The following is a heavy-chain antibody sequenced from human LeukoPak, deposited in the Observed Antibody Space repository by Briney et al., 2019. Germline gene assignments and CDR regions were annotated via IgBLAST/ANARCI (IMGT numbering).Heavy chain of an antibody. CDR2: INPNSGGT. CDR1: GYTFTGYY. V-gene: IGHV1-2*02. Sequence: GASVKLSCKASGYTFTGYYMHRVRQAPGQGLEWMGWINPNSGGTNYAQKFQGRVTMTRGTSISTAYMELSRLRSDDTAVYYCARAGLTFDDAFDIWGQGTMVTVSS. D-gene: IGHD4/OR15-4a*01. J-gene: IGHJ3*02. CDR3: ARAGLTFDDAFDI.